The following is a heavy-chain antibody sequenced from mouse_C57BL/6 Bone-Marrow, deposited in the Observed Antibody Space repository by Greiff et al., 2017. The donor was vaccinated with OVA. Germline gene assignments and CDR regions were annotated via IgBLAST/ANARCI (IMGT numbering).Heavy chain of an antibody. Sequence: EVKLQESGPELVKPGASVKISCKASGYSFTDYNMNWVKQSNGKSLEWIGVINPNYGTTSYNQKFKGKATLTVDQSSSTAYMQLNSLTSEDSAVYYCARSIYYYGSSYPWWYFDVWGTGTTVTVSS. CDR3: ARSIYYYGSSYPWWYFDV. CDR2: INPNYGTT. CDR1: GYSFTDYN. J-gene: IGHJ1*03. V-gene: IGHV1-39*01. D-gene: IGHD1-1*01.